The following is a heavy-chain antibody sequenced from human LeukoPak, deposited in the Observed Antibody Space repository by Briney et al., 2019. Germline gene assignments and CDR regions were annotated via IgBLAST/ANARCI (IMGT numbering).Heavy chain of an antibody. J-gene: IGHJ4*02. Sequence: PGGSLRLSCAASGFTFSSYDMHWVRQATGKGLEWVSAIGTAGDTYYPGSVKGRFTISRENAKNSLYLQMNSLRAGDTAVYYCARESDYGDYFVYWGQGTLVTVSS. D-gene: IGHD3-16*01. CDR1: GFTFSSYD. V-gene: IGHV3-13*01. CDR3: ARESDYGDYFVY. CDR2: IGTAGDT.